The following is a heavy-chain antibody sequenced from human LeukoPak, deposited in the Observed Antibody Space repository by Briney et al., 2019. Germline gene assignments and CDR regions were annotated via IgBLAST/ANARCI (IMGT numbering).Heavy chain of an antibody. CDR2: INHSGST. J-gene: IGHJ3*02. V-gene: IGHV4-34*01. CDR3: ARVTTIFGVVIFRSAFDI. Sequence: SETLSLTCAVYGGSFSGYYWSWIRQPPGKGLEWIGEINHSGSTNYNPSLKSRVTISVDTSKNQFYLKLSSVTAADTAVYYCARVTTIFGVVIFRSAFDIWGQGTMVTVSS. CDR1: GGSFSGYY. D-gene: IGHD3-3*01.